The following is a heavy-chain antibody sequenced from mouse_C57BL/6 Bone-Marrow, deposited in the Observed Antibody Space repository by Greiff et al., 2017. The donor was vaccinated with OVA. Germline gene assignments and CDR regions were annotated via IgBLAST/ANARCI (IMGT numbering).Heavy chain of an antibody. CDR3: ARRGFFPDY. J-gene: IGHJ2*01. Sequence: VKLMESGPELVKPGASVKISCKASGYSFTSYYIHWVKQRPGQGLEWIGWIYPGSGNTKYNEKFKGKATLTADTSSSTAYMQLSSLTSEDSAVYYCARRGFFPDYWGQGTTLTVSS. V-gene: IGHV1-66*01. CDR1: GYSFTSYY. CDR2: IYPGSGNT.